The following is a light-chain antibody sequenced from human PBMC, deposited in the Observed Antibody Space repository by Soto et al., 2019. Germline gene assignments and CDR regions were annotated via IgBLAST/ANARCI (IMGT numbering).Light chain of an antibody. CDR3: QQYDKSPWT. CDR1: QSVSSSY. Sequence: EIVVTQSPGTLSLSPRERATLSCRASQSVSSSYLAWYQQKPGQAPRLLIYGASSRATGIPDRFSGSGSGTDFTLTISRLEPEDFAVYYCQQYDKSPWTFGQGTKV. J-gene: IGKJ1*01. CDR2: GAS. V-gene: IGKV3-20*01.